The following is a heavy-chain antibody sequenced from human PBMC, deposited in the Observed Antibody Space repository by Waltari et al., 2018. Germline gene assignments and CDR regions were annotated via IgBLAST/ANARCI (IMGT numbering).Heavy chain of an antibody. CDR3: AKDQEMALHAGDAFDI. Sequence: VQLVESGGGLVQPGGSLRLSCAASGFTFSSYAMSWVRQAPGKGLEWVSAISGSGGSTYYADSVKGRFTISRDNSKNTLYLQMNSLRAEDTAVYYCAKDQEMALHAGDAFDIWGQGTMVTVSS. J-gene: IGHJ3*02. CDR1: GFTFSSYA. CDR2: ISGSGGST. V-gene: IGHV3-23*04. D-gene: IGHD5-12*01.